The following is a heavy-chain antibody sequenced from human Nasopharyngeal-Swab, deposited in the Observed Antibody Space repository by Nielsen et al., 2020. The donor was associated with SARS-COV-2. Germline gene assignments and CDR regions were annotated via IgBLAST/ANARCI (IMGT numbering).Heavy chain of an antibody. CDR2: INPYSGGT. J-gene: IGHJ6*02. Sequence: ASVKVSCKASGYTFTGYYIHWVRQAPGQGLEWMGRINPYSGGTNYAQKFQGRVTMTRDTSISTAYMELSRLRSDDAAVYYCASKPSSGYSDYYYYGMDVWGQGTTVTVSS. CDR1: GYTFTGYY. D-gene: IGHD6-19*01. V-gene: IGHV1-2*06. CDR3: ASKPSSGYSDYYYYGMDV.